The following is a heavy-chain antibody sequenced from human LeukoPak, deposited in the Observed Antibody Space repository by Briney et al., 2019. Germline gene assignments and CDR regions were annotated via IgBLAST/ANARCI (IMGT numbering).Heavy chain of an antibody. CDR2: IYYSGST. Sequence: SETLSLTCTVSGGSISSYYWSWIRQPPGKGLEWIGYIYYSGSTNYNPSLKSRVTISVDTSKNQFSLKLSSVTAADTAVYYCARGDGFGELLDAFDIWGQGTMVTVSS. CDR3: ARGDGFGELLDAFDI. CDR1: GGSISSYY. V-gene: IGHV4-59*01. D-gene: IGHD3-10*01. J-gene: IGHJ3*02.